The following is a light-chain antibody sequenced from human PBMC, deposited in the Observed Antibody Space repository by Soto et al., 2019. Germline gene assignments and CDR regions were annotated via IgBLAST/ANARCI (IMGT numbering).Light chain of an antibody. CDR1: QSVLYSSNNKNY. Sequence: DIVMTQSPDSLAVSLGERATINCKSSQSVLYSSNNKNYLAWYQQKPGQPPKLLIYWASTRESGVPDRFSGSGSGTDFIVTISRLQAEDVAVYYCQQYYSTPLAFGGGTKVEIK. J-gene: IGKJ4*01. CDR2: WAS. CDR3: QQYYSTPLA. V-gene: IGKV4-1*01.